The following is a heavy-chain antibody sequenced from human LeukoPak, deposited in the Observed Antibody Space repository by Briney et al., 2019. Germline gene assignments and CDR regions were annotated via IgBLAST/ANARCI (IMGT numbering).Heavy chain of an antibody. CDR2: IYYSGST. J-gene: IGHJ4*02. D-gene: IGHD5-24*01. V-gene: IGHV4-59*01. CDR3: ARAGDGYNGY. Sequence: SETLSLTCAVYGGSFSGYYWSWIRQPPGKGLEWIGYIYYSGSTNYNPSLKSRVTISVDTSKNQFSLKLSSVTAADTAVYYCARAGDGYNGYWGQGTLVTVSS. CDR1: GGSFSGYY.